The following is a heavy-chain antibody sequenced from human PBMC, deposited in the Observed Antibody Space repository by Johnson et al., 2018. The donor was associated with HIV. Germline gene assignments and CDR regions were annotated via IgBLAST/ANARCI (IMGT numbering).Heavy chain of an antibody. CDR2: ISYDGSNK. V-gene: IGHV3-30*04. CDR1: AFTFSSYA. J-gene: IGHJ3*02. Sequence: VLLVESVGCVIQPGRSLRLSCAASAFTFSSYALHWVRQAPGKGLEWVAVISYDGSNKYYAASVKGRFPISRDGSKNTLFRQMNSLRAEDTAVYYCARGGRAHYGGNFGAFDIWGQGTRVTVSS. CDR3: ARGGRAHYGGNFGAFDI. D-gene: IGHD4-23*01.